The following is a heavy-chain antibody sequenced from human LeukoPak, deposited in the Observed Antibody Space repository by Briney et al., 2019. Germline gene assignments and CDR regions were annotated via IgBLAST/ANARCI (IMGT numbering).Heavy chain of an antibody. CDR2: INPSGGST. J-gene: IGHJ6*03. CDR3: ARDMGLWFGELFPYYYYMDV. D-gene: IGHD3-10*01. Sequence: ASVKVSCKASRYTFTGYYVHWVRQAPGQGLEWMGIINPSGGSTSYAQKFQGRVTMTRDMSTSTVYMELSSLRSEDTAVYYCARDMGLWFGELFPYYYYMDVWGKGTTVTISS. V-gene: IGHV1-46*01. CDR1: RYTFTGYY.